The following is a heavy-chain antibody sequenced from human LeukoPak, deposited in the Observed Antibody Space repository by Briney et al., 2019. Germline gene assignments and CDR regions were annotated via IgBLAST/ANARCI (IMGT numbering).Heavy chain of an antibody. D-gene: IGHD5-18*01. CDR1: AGSISTNSNYY. CDR2: IYYGGST. V-gene: IGHV4-39*01. CDR3: AXRWIQPEEYYFDY. J-gene: IGHJ4*02. Sequence: SETLSLTCTVSAGSISTNSNYYWGWIRQPPGKGLEWIGSIYYGGSTYSNPSLKSRVTISVDTSKNQFSLKLISVTAAEPAVYYCAXRWIQPEEYYFDYWGQGTLVTVSS.